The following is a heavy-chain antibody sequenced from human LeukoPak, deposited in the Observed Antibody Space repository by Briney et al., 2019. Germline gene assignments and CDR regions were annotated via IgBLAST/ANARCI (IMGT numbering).Heavy chain of an antibody. V-gene: IGHV3-30-3*01. D-gene: IGHD2-15*01. Sequence: PGGSLRLSCEVSGFTLRSYAIHWVRQAPGKGLQRVAFISYDAAVKYYADSVRGRFTVSRDNSKNTLSLQMNSLRPEDTAVYYCARDFSTWYSIDYWGRGTLVTVSS. CDR2: ISYDAAVK. CDR3: ARDFSTWYSIDY. J-gene: IGHJ4*02. CDR1: GFTLRSYA.